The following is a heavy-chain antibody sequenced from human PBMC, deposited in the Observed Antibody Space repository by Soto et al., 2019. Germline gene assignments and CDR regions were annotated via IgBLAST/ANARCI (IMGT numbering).Heavy chain of an antibody. D-gene: IGHD5-12*01. CDR1: GFTFSSYA. J-gene: IGHJ4*02. CDR2: ISYDGSNK. Sequence: QVQLVESGGGVVQPGRSLRLSCAASGFTFSSYAMHWVRQAPGKGLEWVAVISYDGSNKYYADSVKGRFTISRDNSKNPLYLQMNSLTAKDTAVYYCARVAVEMATIHVFDYWGQGTLVTVSS. V-gene: IGHV3-30-3*01. CDR3: ARVAVEMATIHVFDY.